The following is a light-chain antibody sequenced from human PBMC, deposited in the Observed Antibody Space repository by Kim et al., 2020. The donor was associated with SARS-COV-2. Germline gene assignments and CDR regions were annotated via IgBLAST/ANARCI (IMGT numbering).Light chain of an antibody. CDR1: QSISSW. J-gene: IGKJ1*01. Sequence: DIQMTQSPSTLSASIGDRVTITCRASQSISSWLAWYQLKPGKAPKLLIYDASSLETGVPSRFRGSGSGTEFTLTISSLQPDDFATYYCQQYHSYSGTFGQGTKVEIK. CDR3: QQYHSYSGT. V-gene: IGKV1-5*01. CDR2: DAS.